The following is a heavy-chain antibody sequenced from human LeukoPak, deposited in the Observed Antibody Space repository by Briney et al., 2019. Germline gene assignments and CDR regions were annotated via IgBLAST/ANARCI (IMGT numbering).Heavy chain of an antibody. J-gene: IGHJ6*02. V-gene: IGHV3-74*01. Sequence: GSLRLSRAASGFTVSSTYVSWVCQGPGPRREWVSRINSGGSSTRYADSVKGPFTISRDRARNTMYLQMNSLRAEDTAVYYCARALYYGMDVWGQGTTVTVSS. CDR1: GFTVSSTY. CDR2: INSGGSST. CDR3: ARALYYGMDV.